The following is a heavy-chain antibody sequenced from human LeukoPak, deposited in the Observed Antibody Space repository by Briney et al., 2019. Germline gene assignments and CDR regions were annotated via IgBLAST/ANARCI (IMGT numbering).Heavy chain of an antibody. V-gene: IGHV4-39*01. CDR1: GGSISSSSYY. CDR3: ARQSTTVMDFDH. J-gene: IGHJ4*02. D-gene: IGHD4-17*01. Sequence: PSETLSLTCTVSGGSISSSSYYWGWIRQPPGKGLEWIGSIYYSGSTYYNPSLKSRVTISVDTSKNQFSLKLSSVTAADTAVYYCARQSTTVMDFDHWGQGTLVTVSS. CDR2: IYYSGST.